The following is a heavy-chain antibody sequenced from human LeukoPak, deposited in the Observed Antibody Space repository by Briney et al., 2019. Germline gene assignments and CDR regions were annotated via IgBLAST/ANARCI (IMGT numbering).Heavy chain of an antibody. CDR3: ATSSVAVAGIGAYWYFDL. CDR2: FDLEDGET. J-gene: IGHJ2*01. V-gene: IGHV1-24*01. CDR1: GYTLTELS. Sequence: GASVKVSCKVSGYTLTELSMHWVRQAPGKGLEWMGGFDLEDGETIYAQRFQGRVTMTEDTSTDTAYMELSSLRSEDTAVYYCATSSVAVAGIGAYWYFDLWGRGTLVTVSS. D-gene: IGHD6-19*01.